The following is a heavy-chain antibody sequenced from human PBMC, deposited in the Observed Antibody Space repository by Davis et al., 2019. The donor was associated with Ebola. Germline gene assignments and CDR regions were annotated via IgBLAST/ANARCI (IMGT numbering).Heavy chain of an antibody. CDR3: AKEGAGYSWWFDP. D-gene: IGHD3-9*01. J-gene: IGHJ5*01. Sequence: GESLKISCAASGFTFSSYAMSWVRQAPGKGLEWVSAISGSGGSTYYADSVKGRFTISRDNSKNTLYLQMNSLRAEDTAVYYCAKEGAGYSWWFDPWGQGTLVTVSS. V-gene: IGHV3-23*01. CDR1: GFTFSSYA. CDR2: ISGSGGST.